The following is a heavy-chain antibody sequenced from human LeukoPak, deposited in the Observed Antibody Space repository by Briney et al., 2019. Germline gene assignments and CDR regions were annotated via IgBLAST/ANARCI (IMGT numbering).Heavy chain of an antibody. CDR3: ARDQEGFDY. Sequence: ASVKVSCKASGYTFTNNYSHWVRQAPGQGLEWMGMIYPRDGSTSYAQNFQGRVTVTRDTSTTTVHMELRGLRSEDTAVYYCARDQEGFDYWGQGTVVTVSS. V-gene: IGHV1-46*01. J-gene: IGHJ4*02. CDR2: IYPRDGST. CDR1: GYTFTNNY.